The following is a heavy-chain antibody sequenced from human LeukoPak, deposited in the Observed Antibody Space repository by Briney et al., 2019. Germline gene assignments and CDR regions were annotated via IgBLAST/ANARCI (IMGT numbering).Heavy chain of an antibody. V-gene: IGHV3-30*02. D-gene: IGHD6-13*01. CDR3: AKAPYRGGSSWTEFDY. J-gene: IGHJ4*02. CDR2: IRYDGSYT. Sequence: GGSLRLSCAASGFTFSNYGIHWVRQTPGKGLEWVAFIRYDGSYTYYADSVKGRFTISRDSSKNTVYLQMNSLRDEDTAVYYCAKAPYRGGSSWTEFDYWGQGILVAVSS. CDR1: GFTFSNYG.